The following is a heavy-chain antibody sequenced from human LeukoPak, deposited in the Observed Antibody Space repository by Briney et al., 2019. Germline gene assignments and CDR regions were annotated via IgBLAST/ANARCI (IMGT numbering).Heavy chain of an antibody. D-gene: IGHD2-21*02. V-gene: IGHV3-74*01. CDR3: AKEPAYCGGDCYFLLDY. J-gene: IGHJ4*02. CDR1: GFTFSRYR. Sequence: PGGSLRLSCAASGFTFSRYRMQWVRQAPGKGLVWVSRINRDGSSTNYADSVKGRFTISRDNSKNTLYLQMNSLRAEDTAVYYCAKEPAYCGGDCYFLLDYWGQGTLVTVSS. CDR2: INRDGSST.